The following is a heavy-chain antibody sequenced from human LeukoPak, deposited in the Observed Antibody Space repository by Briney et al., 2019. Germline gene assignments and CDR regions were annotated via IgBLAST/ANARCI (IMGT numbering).Heavy chain of an antibody. Sequence: PGGSLRLSCAASGFTFSSYSMNWVRQAPGKGLEWVSYISSSGSTIYYADSVKGRFTISRDNAKNSLYLQMNSLRAEDTAVYYCARAAYYYDSSGPRAPFDYWGQGTLVTVSS. CDR1: GFTFSSYS. J-gene: IGHJ4*02. CDR3: ARAAYYYDSSGPRAPFDY. D-gene: IGHD3-22*01. CDR2: ISSSGSTI. V-gene: IGHV3-48*04.